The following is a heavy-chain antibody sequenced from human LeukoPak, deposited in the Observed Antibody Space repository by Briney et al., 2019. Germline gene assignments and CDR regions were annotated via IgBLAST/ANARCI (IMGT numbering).Heavy chain of an antibody. V-gene: IGHV3-7*01. Sequence: PGGSLRLSCAASGFTFSSYWMSWVRQAPGKGLEWVANIKQDGSEKYYVDSVKGRFTISRDNAKNSLYLQMNSLRAEDTAVYYCARVPAITMIVVVTYYYGTDVWGQGTTVTVSS. CDR1: GFTFSSYW. J-gene: IGHJ6*02. D-gene: IGHD3-22*01. CDR3: ARVPAITMIVVVTYYYGTDV. CDR2: IKQDGSEK.